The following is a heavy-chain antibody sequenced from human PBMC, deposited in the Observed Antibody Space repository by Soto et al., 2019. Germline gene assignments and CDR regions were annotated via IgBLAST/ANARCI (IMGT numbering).Heavy chain of an antibody. CDR2: IYHSGNT. J-gene: IGHJ5*02. Sequence: QVQLQESGPGLVKPSGTLSLTCAVSGGSISSSNWWSWVRQPPGKGLEWIGEIYHSGNTNYNPSLKSRVSISVDKPKHQFSLKLNSVTAADTAVYYCARGSEEGWFDPWGQGTLVTVSS. CDR1: GGSISSSNW. D-gene: IGHD2-15*01. V-gene: IGHV4-4*02. CDR3: ARGSEEGWFDP.